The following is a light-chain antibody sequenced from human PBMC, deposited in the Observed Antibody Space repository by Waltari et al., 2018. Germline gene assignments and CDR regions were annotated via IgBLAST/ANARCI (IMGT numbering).Light chain of an antibody. CDR3: QQYNNWPLT. J-gene: IGKJ4*01. CDR2: GAS. V-gene: IGKV3-15*01. CDR1: QSVSSN. Sequence: EIVMTQSPATLSVSPGERATLSCRASQSVSSNLAWSQQKPGQAPRLLLYGASTRATGIRGRFSGSGSGTEFTLTISSLQSEDFAVYYCQQYNNWPLTFGGGTKVEIK.